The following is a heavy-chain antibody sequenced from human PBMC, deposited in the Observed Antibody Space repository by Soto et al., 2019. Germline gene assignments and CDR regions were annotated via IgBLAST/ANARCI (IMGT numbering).Heavy chain of an antibody. Sequence: PGGSLRLSCAASGFTFSSYDMHWVRQATGKGLEWVSAIGTAGDTYYPGSVKGRFTISRENAKNSLYLQMNSLRAGDTAVYYCARGGITGTTFPNDNWFDPWGQGTLVTSPQ. CDR2: IGTAGDT. CDR3: ARGGITGTTFPNDNWFDP. J-gene: IGHJ5*02. D-gene: IGHD1-7*01. CDR1: GFTFSSYD. V-gene: IGHV3-13*01.